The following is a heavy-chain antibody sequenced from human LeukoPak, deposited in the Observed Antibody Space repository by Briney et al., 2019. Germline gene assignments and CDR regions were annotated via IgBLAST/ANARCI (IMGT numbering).Heavy chain of an antibody. CDR3: AREDSGYDFEC. Sequence: GRSLRLSCAGSGFSFSSYGMHWVRQPPRQGLERVAVISNDGSIKYYAYSVKGRFTIYRDNSENTLDLQMNSLRTEDTAVYYCAREDSGYDFECWGQGTLVTVSS. CDR1: GFSFSSYG. D-gene: IGHD5-12*01. J-gene: IGHJ4*02. CDR2: ISNDGSIK. V-gene: IGHV3-30*03.